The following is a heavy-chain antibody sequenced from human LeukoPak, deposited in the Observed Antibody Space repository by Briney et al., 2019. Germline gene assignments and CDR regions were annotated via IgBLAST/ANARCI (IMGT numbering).Heavy chain of an antibody. Sequence: PSETLSLTCAVSGYSISSGYYWGWIRQPPGKGLEWIGSIYHSGSTYYNPSLKSRVTISVDTSKNQFSLKLSSVTAADTAVYYCARATYYDFWSGYSSWYFDLWGRGTLVTVSS. V-gene: IGHV4-38-2*01. CDR2: IYHSGST. CDR1: GYSISSGYY. D-gene: IGHD3-3*01. J-gene: IGHJ2*01. CDR3: ARATYYDFWSGYSSWYFDL.